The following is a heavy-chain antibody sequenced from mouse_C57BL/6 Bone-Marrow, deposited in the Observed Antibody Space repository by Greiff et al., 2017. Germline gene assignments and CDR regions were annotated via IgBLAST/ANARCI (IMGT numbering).Heavy chain of an antibody. CDR3: ARKYDYDGAWFAY. J-gene: IGHJ3*01. CDR1: GYTFTSYW. V-gene: IGHV1-72*01. D-gene: IGHD2-4*01. CDR2: IDPNSGGT. Sequence: VQLQQPGAELVKPGASVKLSCKASGYTFTSYWMHWVKQRPGRGLEWIGRIDPNSGGTKYNEKFKSKATLTVDKPASTAYMQLSRLTSEDSAVYYCARKYDYDGAWFAYWGQGTLVTVSA.